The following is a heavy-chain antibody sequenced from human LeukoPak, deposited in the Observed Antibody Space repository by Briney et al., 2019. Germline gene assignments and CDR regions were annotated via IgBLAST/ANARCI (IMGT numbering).Heavy chain of an antibody. V-gene: IGHV1-2*02. J-gene: IGHJ4*02. D-gene: IGHD1-1*01. Sequence: ASVKVSCKASGYTFTGYYMHWVRQAPGQGLEWMGWINPNIGVTNYTQSFQARVTMPRDTSITTAYMELSSPRSDDTAVYYCAPVNAATTRLDYWGQGTLVTVS. CDR3: APVNAATTRLDY. CDR1: GYTFTGYY. CDR2: INPNIGVT.